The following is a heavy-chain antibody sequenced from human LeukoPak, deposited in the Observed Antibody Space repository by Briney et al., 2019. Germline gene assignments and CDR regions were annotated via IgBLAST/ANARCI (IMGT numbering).Heavy chain of an antibody. CDR3: ARDPAKFWSGHDY. D-gene: IGHD3-3*01. Sequence: GGSLRLSCTASGFTFSSYGMHWVRQAPGKGLEWVAVISYDGSNKYYADSVKGRFTISRDNSKNTLYVQMNSLRAEDTAVYYCARDPAKFWSGHDYWGQGTLVTVSA. V-gene: IGHV3-30*03. J-gene: IGHJ4*02. CDR1: GFTFSSYG. CDR2: ISYDGSNK.